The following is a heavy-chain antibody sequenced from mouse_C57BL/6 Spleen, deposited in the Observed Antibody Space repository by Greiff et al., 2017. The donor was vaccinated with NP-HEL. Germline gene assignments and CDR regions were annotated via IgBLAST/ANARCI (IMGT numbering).Heavy chain of an antibody. CDR1: GYSFTDYN. Sequence: VQLKESGPELVKPGASVKISCKASGYSFTDYNMNWVKQSNGKSLEWIGVINPNYGTTSYNQKFKGKATLTVDQSSSTAYMQLNSLTSEDSAVYYCAGGLRQGGYFDYWGKGTTLTVSS. V-gene: IGHV1-39*01. D-gene: IGHD2-4*01. J-gene: IGHJ2*01. CDR3: AGGLRQGGYFDY. CDR2: INPNYGTT.